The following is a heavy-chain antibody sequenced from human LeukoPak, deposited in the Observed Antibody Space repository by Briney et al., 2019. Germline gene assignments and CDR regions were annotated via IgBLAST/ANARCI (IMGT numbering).Heavy chain of an antibody. V-gene: IGHV4-34*01. CDR3: ARGRGWPRLGGLYDYYYGMDV. CDR1: GGSFSGYY. J-gene: IGHJ6*02. Sequence: SETLSLTCAVYGGSFSGYYWSWIRQPPGKGLEWIGEINHSGSTNYNPSLKSRVTISVDTSKNQFSLKLSSVTAADTAVYYCARGRGWPRLGGLYDYYYGMDVWGQGTTVTVSS. D-gene: IGHD6-19*01. CDR2: INHSGST.